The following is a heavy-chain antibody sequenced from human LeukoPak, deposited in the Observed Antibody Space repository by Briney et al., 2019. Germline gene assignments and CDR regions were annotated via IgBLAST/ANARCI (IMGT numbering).Heavy chain of an antibody. J-gene: IGHJ6*03. CDR1: GFTVSSSY. CDR2: IYSGGST. D-gene: IGHD3-10*01. CDR3: VRDNTITYSYGSGSSHYYMDV. V-gene: IGHV3-66*01. Sequence: GGSLRLSCAASGFTVSSSYMSWVRQAPGKGLEWVSVIYSGGSTYYADSVKGRFTISRDNAKNSLYLQMNSLRAEDTAVYYCVRDNTITYSYGSGSSHYYMDVWGKGTTVTVSS.